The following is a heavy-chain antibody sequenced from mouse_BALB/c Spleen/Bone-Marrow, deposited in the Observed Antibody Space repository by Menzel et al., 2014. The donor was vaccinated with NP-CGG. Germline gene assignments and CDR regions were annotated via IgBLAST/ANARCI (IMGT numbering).Heavy chain of an antibody. CDR3: ARCTYRYYFDY. CDR1: GYTFSSYW. J-gene: IGHJ2*01. Sequence: VQLQQSGAELMKPGASVKISCKATGYTFSSYWIDWVKQRHGHGLEWIGEILPGSGTTNYNEKFKGKATFTADTSSNTAYMQLSSLTSEDSAVDYGARCTYRYYFDYWGQGTTLTVSS. V-gene: IGHV1-9*01. CDR2: ILPGSGTT. D-gene: IGHD2-14*01.